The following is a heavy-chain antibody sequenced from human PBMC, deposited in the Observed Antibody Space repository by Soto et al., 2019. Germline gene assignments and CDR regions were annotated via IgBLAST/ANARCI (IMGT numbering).Heavy chain of an antibody. D-gene: IGHD2-2*01. Sequence: PGGSLRPTCAASGFTFSTDCMHWVRQGAGKGLVWVSRINMDGSSTNYADSVKGRFTISRDNAKNTLYLQMDSLRVDDTAVYYCARGPRGLYHHDYWGQGALVTVSS. J-gene: IGHJ4*02. CDR3: ARGPRGLYHHDY. V-gene: IGHV3-74*01. CDR2: INMDGSST. CDR1: GFTFSTDC.